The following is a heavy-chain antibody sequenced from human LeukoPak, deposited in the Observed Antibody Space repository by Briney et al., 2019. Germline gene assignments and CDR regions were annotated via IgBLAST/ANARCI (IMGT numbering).Heavy chain of an antibody. CDR1: GGSFSGYY. CDR2: INHSGST. J-gene: IGHJ5*02. V-gene: IGHV4-34*01. D-gene: IGHD2-2*01. Sequence: KPSETLSLTCAVYGGSFSGYYWSWIRQPPGKGLEWIGEINHSGSTNYNPSLKSRVTISVDTSKNRFSLKLSSVTAADTAVYYCASSVPAATNWFDPWGQGTLVTVSS. CDR3: ASSVPAATNWFDP.